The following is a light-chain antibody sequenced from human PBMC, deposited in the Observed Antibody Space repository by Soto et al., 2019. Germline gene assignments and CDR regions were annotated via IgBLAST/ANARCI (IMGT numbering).Light chain of an antibody. Sequence: EMVLTQSPGTVSLSTGEGATLSCRASQSVSNNYLAWYQQKPGQAPRLLIYGASSRATGIPDRFSGSGSGTDFTLTISRLEPEDFAVYYCQQYGSSRWTFGQGTKVDIK. CDR2: GAS. J-gene: IGKJ1*01. CDR1: QSVSNNY. V-gene: IGKV3-20*01. CDR3: QQYGSSRWT.